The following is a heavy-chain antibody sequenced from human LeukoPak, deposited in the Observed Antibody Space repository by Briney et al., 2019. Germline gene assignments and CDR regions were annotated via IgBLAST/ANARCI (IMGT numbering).Heavy chain of an antibody. V-gene: IGHV4-59*01. D-gene: IGHD3-9*01. J-gene: IGHJ6*02. CDR3: ARVRRYFDSRVYYYYGMDV. Sequence: PSETLSLTCTVSGGSISSYYWSWIRQPPGKGLEWLGYIYYSGSTNYNPSLKSRVTISVDTSKNQFSLKLSSVTAADTAVYYCARVRRYFDSRVYYYYGMDVWGQGTTVTVSS. CDR2: IYYSGST. CDR1: GGSISSYY.